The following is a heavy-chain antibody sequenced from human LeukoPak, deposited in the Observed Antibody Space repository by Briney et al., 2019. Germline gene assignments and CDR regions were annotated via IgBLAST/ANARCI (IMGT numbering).Heavy chain of an antibody. Sequence: SETLSLTCTASGYSISIGYYWGWIRQPPGKGLEWIGSIYHSGSTYYNPSLKSRVTISLDTSKSQFSLKVRYVTAADTAVYYCARGLNDSWTGENYWGQGTLVTVSS. CDR2: IYHSGST. D-gene: IGHD3-3*01. V-gene: IGHV4-38-2*02. J-gene: IGHJ4*02. CDR1: GYSISIGYY. CDR3: ARGLNDSWTGENY.